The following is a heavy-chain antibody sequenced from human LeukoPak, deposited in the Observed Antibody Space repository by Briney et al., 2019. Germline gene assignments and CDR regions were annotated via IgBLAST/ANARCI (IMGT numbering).Heavy chain of an antibody. J-gene: IGHJ5*02. CDR1: GGSFSGYS. CDR3: ARGVGSEVVWFDP. CDR2: INHSGST. D-gene: IGHD2-15*01. Sequence: SETLSLTCAVYGGSFSGYSWSWIRQPPGKGLEWIGEINHSGSTNYNPSLKSRVTISVDTSKNQFSLKLSSVTAADTAVYYCARGVGSEVVWFDPWGQGTLVTVSS. V-gene: IGHV4-34*01.